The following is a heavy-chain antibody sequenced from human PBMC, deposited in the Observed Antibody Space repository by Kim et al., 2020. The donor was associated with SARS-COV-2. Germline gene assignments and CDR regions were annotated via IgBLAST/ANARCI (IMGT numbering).Heavy chain of an antibody. Sequence: SETLSLTCTVSGGSISSSSYYWGWIRQPPGKGLEWIGSIYYSGSTYYNPSLKSRVTISVDTSKNQFSLKLSSVTAADTAVYYCARLRSSSHRWVYYFDYWGQGTLVTVSS. J-gene: IGHJ4*02. D-gene: IGHD6-6*01. CDR3: ARLRSSSHRWVYYFDY. V-gene: IGHV4-39*01. CDR1: GGSISSSSYY. CDR2: IYYSGST.